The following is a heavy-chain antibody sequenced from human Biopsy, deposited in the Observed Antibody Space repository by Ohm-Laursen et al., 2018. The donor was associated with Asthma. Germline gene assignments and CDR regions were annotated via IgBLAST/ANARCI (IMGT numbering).Heavy chain of an antibody. CDR2: INQDGREK. V-gene: IGHV3-7*05. D-gene: IGHD3-22*01. J-gene: IGHJ3*02. CDR3: AKPMLHLNYYDSSGSPTPSGAFDI. Sequence: GSLRLSCAASGFSFSNYWMSWVSRAPGKGLEWVANINQDGREKYYVDSVRGRFTISRDNAKNSLYLQMNSLRAEDTAIYYCAKPMLHLNYYDSSGSPTPSGAFDIWGQGSMVTVSS. CDR1: GFSFSNYW.